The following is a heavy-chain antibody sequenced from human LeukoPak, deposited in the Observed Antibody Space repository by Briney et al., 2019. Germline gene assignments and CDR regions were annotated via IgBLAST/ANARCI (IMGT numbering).Heavy chain of an antibody. V-gene: IGHV4-30-4*08. CDR2: IYYSGST. CDR3: ASSRRYYYDSSGHYAFDI. D-gene: IGHD3-22*01. CDR1: GGSISSGDYY. J-gene: IGHJ3*02. Sequence: SETLSLTCTVSGGSISSGDYYWSWIRQPPGKGLEWIGYIYYSGSTYYNPSLKSRVTISVDTSKNQFSLKLSSVTAADTAVYYCASSRRYYYDSSGHYAFDIWGQGTMVTVSS.